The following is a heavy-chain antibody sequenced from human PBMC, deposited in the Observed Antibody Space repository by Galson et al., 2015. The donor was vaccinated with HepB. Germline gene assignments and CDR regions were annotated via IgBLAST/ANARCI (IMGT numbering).Heavy chain of an antibody. J-gene: IGHJ3*02. CDR2: IIPILGIA. CDR3: ARGRWLQDAFDI. Sequence: SVKVSCKASGGTFSSYTISWVRQAPGQGLEWMGRIIPILGIANYAQKFQGRVTMTTDTSTSTAYTELRSLRSDDTAVYYCARGRWLQDAFDIWGQGTMVTVSS. CDR1: GGTFSSYT. D-gene: IGHD5-24*01. V-gene: IGHV1-69*02.